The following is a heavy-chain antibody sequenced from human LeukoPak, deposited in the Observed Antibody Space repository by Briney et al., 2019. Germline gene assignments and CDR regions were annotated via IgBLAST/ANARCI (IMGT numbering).Heavy chain of an antibody. D-gene: IGHD5-18*01. V-gene: IGHV4-34*01. CDR2: INHSGST. J-gene: IGHJ6*02. CDR1: GGSFSGYY. Sequence: SETLSLTCAVYGGSFSGYYWSWIRQPPGKGLEWIGEINHSGSTNYNPSLKSRVTISVDTSKNQFSLKLSSVTAADTAVYYCARDSGDTAMVSSSYYYGMDVWGQGTTVTVSS. CDR3: ARDSGDTAMVSSSYYYGMDV.